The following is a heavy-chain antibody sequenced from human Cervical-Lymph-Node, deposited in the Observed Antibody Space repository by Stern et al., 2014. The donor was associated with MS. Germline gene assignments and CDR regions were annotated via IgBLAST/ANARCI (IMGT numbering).Heavy chain of an antibody. D-gene: IGHD6-19*01. CDR1: GYTFTSHA. V-gene: IGHV1-3*04. CDR2: INTGNGAT. Sequence: QDQLVQSGAEVKKPGASVKVSCKASGYTFTSHALHWVRQAPGHRLEWMGWINTGNGATKYSQKFQGRVTITRDTSASTAYLELHSLTSEDTAVYYCARDRLFSTGWYYLDCWGQGSLVTVSS. CDR3: ARDRLFSTGWYYLDC. J-gene: IGHJ4*02.